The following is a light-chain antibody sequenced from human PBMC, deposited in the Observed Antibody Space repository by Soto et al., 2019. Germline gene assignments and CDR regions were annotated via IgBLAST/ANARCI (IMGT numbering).Light chain of an antibody. CDR2: EVS. CDR3: SSYTNINTRV. Sequence: QSALTQPPSASGSPGQSVTISCTGTPSDVGGYISVSWYQQHPGKAPKLIIYEVSNRPSGVSNRFSGSKSGNTASLTISGLQAEDEADYYCSSYTNINTRVFGGGTKLTVL. J-gene: IGLJ3*02. CDR1: PSDVGGYIS. V-gene: IGLV2-14*01.